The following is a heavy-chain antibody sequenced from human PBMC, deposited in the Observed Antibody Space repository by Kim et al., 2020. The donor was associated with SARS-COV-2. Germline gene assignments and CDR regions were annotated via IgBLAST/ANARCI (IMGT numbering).Heavy chain of an antibody. CDR3: VRDRMGGAFDM. CDR2: ITKSSTTI. J-gene: IGHJ3*02. Sequence: GGSLRLSCATSGFTFSAYDMNWVRQAPGKGLEWLSLITKSSTTIYYADPVEGRFTISRDNAKNSPFLQMNSLRDEDTALYYCVRDRMGGAFDMWGQGTMVTVSS. V-gene: IGHV3-48*02. CDR1: GFTFSAYD. D-gene: IGHD3-16*01.